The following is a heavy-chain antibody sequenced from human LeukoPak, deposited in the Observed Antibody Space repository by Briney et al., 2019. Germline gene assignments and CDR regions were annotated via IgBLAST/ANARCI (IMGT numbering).Heavy chain of an antibody. CDR1: GFTFSSYA. CDR3: ARDNEGATLVDY. D-gene: IGHD1-26*01. J-gene: IGHJ4*02. V-gene: IGHV3-33*01. CDR2: IWYDGSNK. Sequence: PGGSLRLSCAASGFTFSSYAMHWVRQAPGKGLEWVAVIWYDGSNKYYADSVKGRFTISRDNSKNTLYLQMNSLRAEDTAVYYCARDNEGATLVDYWGQGTLVTVSS.